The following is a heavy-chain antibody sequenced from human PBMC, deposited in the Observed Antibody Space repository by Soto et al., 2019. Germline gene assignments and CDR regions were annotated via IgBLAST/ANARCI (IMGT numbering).Heavy chain of an antibody. CDR3: ARELGGDYEHFDY. J-gene: IGHJ4*02. CDR2: IYYSGST. V-gene: IGHV4-30-4*01. Sequence: SETLSLTCTVSGGSISSGDYYWSWIRQPPGKGLEWIGYIYYSGSTYYNPSLKSRVTISVDTSKNQFSLKLSSVTAADTAVYYCARELGGDYEHFDYWGQGTLVTVSS. CDR1: GGSISSGDYY. D-gene: IGHD4-17*01.